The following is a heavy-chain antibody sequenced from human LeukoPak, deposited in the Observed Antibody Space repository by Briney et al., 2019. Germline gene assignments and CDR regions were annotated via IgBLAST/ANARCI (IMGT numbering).Heavy chain of an antibody. J-gene: IGHJ4*02. Sequence: ASVKVSCKASGYTFTSYDINWVRQATGQGLEWMGWINPNSGGTNYAQKFQGRVTMTRDTSISTAYMELSRLRSDDTAVYYCASWDFSGLYFDYWGQGTLVTVSS. D-gene: IGHD1-26*01. CDR1: GYTFTSYD. CDR2: INPNSGGT. V-gene: IGHV1-2*02. CDR3: ASWDFSGLYFDY.